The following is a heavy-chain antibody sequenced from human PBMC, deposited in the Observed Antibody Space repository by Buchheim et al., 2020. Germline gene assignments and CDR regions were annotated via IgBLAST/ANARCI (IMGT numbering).Heavy chain of an antibody. V-gene: IGHV1-18*01. CDR1: GYTFTRYG. D-gene: IGHD1-20*01. CDR2: ISAYDGNT. J-gene: IGHJ6*02. CDR3: ARVHNWKAAGFFYYYYGLDV. Sequence: QVQLVQSGAEVKKPGASVKVSCKASGYTFTRYGISWVRQAPGQGLEWMGWISAYDGNTNYAQKFQGRVTLTTDTSKTTAYMELRSLRSDDTAVYFCARVHNWKAAGFFYYYYGLDVWGQGTT.